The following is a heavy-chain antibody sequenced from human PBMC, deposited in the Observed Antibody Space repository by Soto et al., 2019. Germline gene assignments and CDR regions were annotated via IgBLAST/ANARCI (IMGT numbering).Heavy chain of an antibody. CDR2: ISAHNGNT. V-gene: IGHV1-18*01. CDR1: GYTFTSYG. J-gene: IGHJ4*02. CDR3: ARGRYGDY. D-gene: IGHD1-1*01. Sequence: QVHLVQSGAEVKKPGASVKVSCKASGYTFTSYGITWVRQAPGQGLEWMGWISAHNGNTDYAQKLQGRGIVTRDTSTSTAYMELRSLRSDDTAGYYWARGRYGDYWGQGALVTVSS.